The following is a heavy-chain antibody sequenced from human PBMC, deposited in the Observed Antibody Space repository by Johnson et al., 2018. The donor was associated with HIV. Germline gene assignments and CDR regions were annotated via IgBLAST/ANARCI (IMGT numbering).Heavy chain of an antibody. CDR2: ISSSGSTI. Sequence: QVQLVESGGGLVKPGGSLRLSCAASGFTFSDYYMSWIRQAPGKGLEWVSYISSSGSTIYYADSVNGRFTISRDNAKNSLYLQMNSLRAEDTAVYYCARNPIRDFWSGSGDAFDIWGQGTMVTVSS. D-gene: IGHD3-3*01. CDR1: GFTFSDYY. V-gene: IGHV3-11*04. J-gene: IGHJ3*02. CDR3: ARNPIRDFWSGSGDAFDI.